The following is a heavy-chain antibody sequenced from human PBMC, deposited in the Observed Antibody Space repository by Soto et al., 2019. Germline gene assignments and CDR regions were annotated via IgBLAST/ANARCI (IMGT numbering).Heavy chain of an antibody. J-gene: IGHJ4*02. CDR2: ITASGEKL. CDR1: GFSLSSYA. Sequence: PGGSLRLSCAASGFSLSSYAMTWVRQAPGKGLEWVSGITASGEKLYYADSVKGRFTVSRDNSKNTLYLHMHSRRADDTAVYYCARDCSSSSCSFWAYWGQGTLVTVSS. CDR3: ARDCSSSSCSFWAY. V-gene: IGHV3-23*01. D-gene: IGHD2-2*01.